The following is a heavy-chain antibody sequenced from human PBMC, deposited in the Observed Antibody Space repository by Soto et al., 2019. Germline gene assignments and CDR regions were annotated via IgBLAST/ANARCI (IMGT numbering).Heavy chain of an antibody. CDR1: GFTFSSYG. CDR2: IWYDRSNK. J-gene: IGHJ5*02. CDR3: ARDRGYSSSWYPFDP. D-gene: IGHD6-13*01. V-gene: IGHV3-33*01. Sequence: GGSLRLSCAASGFTFSSYGLHWVRQAPGKGQEWVAVIWYDRSNKYYADTVKGRFTISRENSKNTLYLQMNSLRAEDTAVYYCARDRGYSSSWYPFDPWGQGTLVTVSS.